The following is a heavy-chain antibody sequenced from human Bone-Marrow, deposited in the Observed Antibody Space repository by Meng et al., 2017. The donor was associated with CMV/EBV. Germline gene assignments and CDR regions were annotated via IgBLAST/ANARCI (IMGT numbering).Heavy chain of an antibody. V-gene: IGHV3-30*02. CDR2: IRYDGSNK. D-gene: IGHD1-14*01. Sequence: GESLKISCAASGFTFSSYAMHWVRQAPGKGLEWVAFIRYDGSNKYYADSVKGRFTISRDNSKNTLYLQMNSLRAEDTAVYYCAKGYHEDYCGQGTLVTVSS. J-gene: IGHJ4*02. CDR3: AKGYHEDY. CDR1: GFTFSSYA.